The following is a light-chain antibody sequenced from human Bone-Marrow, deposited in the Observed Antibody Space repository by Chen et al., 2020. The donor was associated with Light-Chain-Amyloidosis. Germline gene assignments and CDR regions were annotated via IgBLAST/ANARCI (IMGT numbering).Light chain of an antibody. CDR2: EDD. CDR3: QSYQGSSQGV. Sequence: NFMLTKPHSVPESPGTTVIISCTRSSGSIATNYVQWYQQRPGSSPTTVIYEDDQRPSGVPDRFSGSIDRSSNSASLTISGLKTEDEADYYCQSYQGSSQGVFGGGTKLTVL. V-gene: IGLV6-57*01. CDR1: SGSIATNY. J-gene: IGLJ3*02.